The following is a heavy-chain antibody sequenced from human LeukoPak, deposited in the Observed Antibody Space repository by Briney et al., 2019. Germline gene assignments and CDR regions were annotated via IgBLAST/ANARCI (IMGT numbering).Heavy chain of an antibody. Sequence: GESLKISCKGSGYSFTSYWIGWVRQMPGKGLEWMGIIYPGDSDTRYSPSFQGQVTISADKSISTAYLQWSSLKASDTAMYYCARPYYYDSSGSPPDAFDIWGQGTMVTVSS. V-gene: IGHV5-51*01. J-gene: IGHJ3*02. D-gene: IGHD3-22*01. CDR2: IYPGDSDT. CDR3: ARPYYYDSSGSPPDAFDI. CDR1: GYSFTSYW.